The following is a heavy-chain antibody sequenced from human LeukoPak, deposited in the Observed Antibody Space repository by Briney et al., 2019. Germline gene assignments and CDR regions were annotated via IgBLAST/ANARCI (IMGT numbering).Heavy chain of an antibody. CDR2: IYYSGST. CDR1: GGSISSGDYY. CDR3: ASERGYSYGFPDY. D-gene: IGHD5-18*01. J-gene: IGHJ4*02. Sequence: PSQTLSLTCTVSGGSISSGDYYWSWIRQPPGKGLEWIGYIYYSGSTYYNPSLKSRVTISVDTSKNQCSLKLSSVTAADTAVYYCASERGYSYGFPDYWGQGTLVTVSS. V-gene: IGHV4-30-4*08.